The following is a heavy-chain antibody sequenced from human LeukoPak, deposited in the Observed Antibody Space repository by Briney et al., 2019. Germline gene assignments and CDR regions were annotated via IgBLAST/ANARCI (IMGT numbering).Heavy chain of an antibody. D-gene: IGHD2-15*01. CDR1: GGSISSGDYY. Sequence: SETLSLTCTVSGGSISSGDYYWSWIRQPPGKGLGWIGYIYYSGSTYYNPSLKSRVTISVDTSKNQFSLKLSSVTAADTAVYYCARVSGYCSGGSCYVYEAWDAFDIWGQGTMVTVSS. V-gene: IGHV4-30-4*08. CDR3: ARVSGYCSGGSCYVYEAWDAFDI. J-gene: IGHJ3*02. CDR2: IYYSGST.